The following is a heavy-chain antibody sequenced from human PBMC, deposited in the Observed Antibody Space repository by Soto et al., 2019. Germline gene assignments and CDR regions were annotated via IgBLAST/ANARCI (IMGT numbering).Heavy chain of an antibody. CDR1: GFTFSNAW. V-gene: IGHV3-15*01. CDR3: TTDPPYCGGDCSHHVDY. D-gene: IGHD2-21*02. J-gene: IGHJ4*02. CDR2: IKSKTNGGTT. Sequence: EVQLVESGGGLVKPGGSLRLSCAASGFTFSNAWMSWVRQAPGKGLEWVGRIKSKTNGGTTDYAAPVKGRFTISRDXSXDXXYLQMNSLKTDDTAVYYCTTDPPYCGGDCSHHVDYWGQGTLVTVSS.